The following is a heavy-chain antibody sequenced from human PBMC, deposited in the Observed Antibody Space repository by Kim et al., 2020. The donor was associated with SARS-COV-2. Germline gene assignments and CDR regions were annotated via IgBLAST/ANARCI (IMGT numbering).Heavy chain of an antibody. CDR2: ISYDGSNK. CDR3: ARDHRDYYGSGNHTGRYYYYGMDV. D-gene: IGHD3-10*01. V-gene: IGHV3-30-3*01. Sequence: GGSLRLSCAASGFTFSSYAMHWVRQAPGKGLEWVAVISYDGSNKYYADSVKGRFTISRDNSKNTLYLQMNSLRAEDTAVYYCARDHRDYYGSGNHTGRYYYYGMDVWGQGTTVTVSS. CDR1: GFTFSSYA. J-gene: IGHJ6*02.